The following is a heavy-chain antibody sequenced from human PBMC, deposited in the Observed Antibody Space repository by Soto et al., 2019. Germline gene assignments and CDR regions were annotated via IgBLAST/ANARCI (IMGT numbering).Heavy chain of an antibody. CDR2: IYYSGST. CDR1: GGSISSGDYY. D-gene: IGHD6-6*01. J-gene: IGHJ4*02. Sequence: SETLSLTCTVSGGSISSGDYYWSWIRQPPGKGLEWIGYIYYSGSTYYNPSLKSRVTISVDTSKNQFSLKLSSVTAADTAVYYCARDIRLLSGRFYSSSSADLDYWGQGTLVTVSS. V-gene: IGHV4-30-4*01. CDR3: ARDIRLLSGRFYSSSSADLDY.